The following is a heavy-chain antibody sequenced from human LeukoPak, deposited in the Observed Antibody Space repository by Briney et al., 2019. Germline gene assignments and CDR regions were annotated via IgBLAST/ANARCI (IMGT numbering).Heavy chain of an antibody. CDR1: GGTFSSYA. Sequence: SVKVSCKASGGTFSSYAISWVRQAPGQGLEWMGRIIPILGIANYAQKFQGRVTITADESTSTAYMELSSLRSEDTAVYYCASLSSGSYYFDYWGQGTLVTVSS. V-gene: IGHV1-69*04. J-gene: IGHJ4*02. D-gene: IGHD1-26*01. CDR3: ASLSSGSYYFDY. CDR2: IIPILGIA.